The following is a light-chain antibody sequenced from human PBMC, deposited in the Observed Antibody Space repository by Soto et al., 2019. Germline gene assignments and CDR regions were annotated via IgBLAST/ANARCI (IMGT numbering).Light chain of an antibody. V-gene: IGLV2-8*01. J-gene: IGLJ1*01. CDR2: EVS. CDR1: NSDVGGYNY. Sequence: QSVLTQPPSASGSPGQSVTISCTGTNSDVGGYNYVSWYQQHPGKAPKLMIYEVSKRPSGVPDRFSGSKSGNTASLTVSGLQAEDEADYYCSSYAGRNSLYVFGTGTKVTVL. CDR3: SSYAGRNSLYV.